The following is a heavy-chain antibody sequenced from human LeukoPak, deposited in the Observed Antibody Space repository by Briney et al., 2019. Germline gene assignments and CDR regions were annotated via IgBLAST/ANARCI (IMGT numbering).Heavy chain of an antibody. J-gene: IGHJ6*02. V-gene: IGHV4-59*12. D-gene: IGHD6-6*01. CDR3: AREDYSSSYYYGMDV. Sequence: SEALSVTCTVSGASIRGYHGHWIRQPPGKGLEWIGYILYSGSTKYIPSLMCRVTMSADTSKNHFSLKVNSVTAADTAVYYWAREDYSSSYYYGMDVWGQGTTVTVSS. CDR1: GASIRGYH. CDR2: ILYSGST.